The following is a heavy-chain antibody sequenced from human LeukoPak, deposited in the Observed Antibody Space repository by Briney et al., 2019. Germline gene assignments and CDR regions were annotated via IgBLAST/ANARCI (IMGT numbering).Heavy chain of an antibody. CDR1: GGSISSSSYY. V-gene: IGHV3-21*01. CDR3: ARDDSSGYNPFDI. J-gene: IGHJ3*02. CDR2: ISSSSSYI. Sequence: ETLSLTCTVSGGSISSSSYYWGWVRQAPGKGLEWVSSISSSSSYIYYADSVKGRFTISRDNAKNSLYLQMNSLRAEDTAVYYCARDDSSGYNPFDIWGQGTMVTVSS. D-gene: IGHD3-22*01.